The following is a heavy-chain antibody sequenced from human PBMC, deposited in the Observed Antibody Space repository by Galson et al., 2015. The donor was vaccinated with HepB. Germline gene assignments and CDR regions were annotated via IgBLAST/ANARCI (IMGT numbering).Heavy chain of an antibody. J-gene: IGHJ6*03. D-gene: IGHD6-6*01. CDR2: ISWNSGSI. V-gene: IGHV3-9*01. CDR3: AKDMGGFWGEYSSSSLYMDV. CDR1: GFDFNTYA. Sequence: SLRLSCAASGFDFNTYAMNWVRQAPGKGLEWVSGISWNSGSIGYADSVKGRFTISRDNAKNSLYLQMNSLRAEDTALYYCAKDMGGFWGEYSSSSLYMDVWGKGTTVTVSS.